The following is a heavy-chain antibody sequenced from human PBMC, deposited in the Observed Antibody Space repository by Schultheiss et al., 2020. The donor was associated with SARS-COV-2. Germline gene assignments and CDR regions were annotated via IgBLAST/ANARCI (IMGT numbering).Heavy chain of an antibody. D-gene: IGHD2-2*02. J-gene: IGHJ5*02. CDR1: VLTLSNHC. Sequence: GGSLRLSCAASVLTLSNHCMNWVRLAPGQGLVGVSRISGSDCTTHYAASVKGRFTISRDNSKNTLYLQMNSLRAEDTAVYYCARGRCRSSTSCYIGSWAQWFDPWGQGTLVTVSS. V-gene: IGHV3-23*01. CDR2: ISGSDCTT. CDR3: ARGRCRSSTSCYIGSWAQWFDP.